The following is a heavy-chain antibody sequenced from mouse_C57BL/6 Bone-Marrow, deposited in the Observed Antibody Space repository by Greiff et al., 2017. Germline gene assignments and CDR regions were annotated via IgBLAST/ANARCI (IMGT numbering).Heavy chain of an antibody. J-gene: IGHJ4*01. CDR1: GYTFTSSG. V-gene: IGHV1-81*01. CDR2: IYPRSGNT. D-gene: IGHD5-5*01. CDR3: ARVETSLPPMDY. Sequence: VKLMESGAELARPGASVKLSCKASGYTFTSSGISWVKQRTGQGLEWIGEIYPRSGNTYYNEKFKGKATLTADKSSSTAYMELRSLTSEDSAVYFCARVETSLPPMDYWGQGTSVTVSS.